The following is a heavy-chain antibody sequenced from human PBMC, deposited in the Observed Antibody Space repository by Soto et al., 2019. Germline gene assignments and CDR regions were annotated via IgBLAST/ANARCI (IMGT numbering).Heavy chain of an antibody. CDR2: IYYSGST. CDR1: GGSISSYY. V-gene: IGHV4-59*01. CDR3: AREEMATIYY. D-gene: IGHD5-12*01. Sequence: ETLSLTCTVSGGSISSYYWSWIRQPPGKGLEWIGYIYYSGSTNYNPSLKSRVTISVDTSKNQFSLKLSSVTAADTAVYYCAREEMATIYYWGQGTLVTVSS. J-gene: IGHJ4*02.